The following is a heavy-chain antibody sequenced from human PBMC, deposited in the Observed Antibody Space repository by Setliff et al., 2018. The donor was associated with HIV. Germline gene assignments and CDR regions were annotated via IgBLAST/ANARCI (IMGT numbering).Heavy chain of an antibody. CDR1: GGSMNSHY. J-gene: IGHJ5*02. V-gene: IGHV4-59*11. CDR3: ARVARVHPFDP. CDR2: IYYTGIP. Sequence: SETLSLTCSVFGGSMNSHYWSWIRQPPGKGLEWIGLIYYTGIPTYNTSLKSRVTMSVDRSKNQFSLRLTSVTAADTAMYYCARVARVHPFDPWGQGTQVTVS.